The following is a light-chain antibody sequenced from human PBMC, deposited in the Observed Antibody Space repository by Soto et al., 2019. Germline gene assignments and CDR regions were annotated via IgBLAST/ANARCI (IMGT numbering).Light chain of an antibody. CDR2: GAS. CDR3: HQYNNFWT. V-gene: IGKV3-15*01. J-gene: IGKJ1*01. CDR1: QSVSSR. Sequence: EIVMTQSPATLSVSQGERVTLSCRAIQSVSSRLAWYHQKPGQSTRLLIYGASTRATGIPARFSGSGSGTEFTLTISSLQSEDFGLYYCHQYNNFWTFGQGTKVDIK.